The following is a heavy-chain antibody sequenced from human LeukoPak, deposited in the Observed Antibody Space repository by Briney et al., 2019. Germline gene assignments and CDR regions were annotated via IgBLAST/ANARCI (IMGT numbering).Heavy chain of an antibody. D-gene: IGHD6-13*01. J-gene: IGHJ4*02. CDR1: GFTFSNYN. V-gene: IGHV3-21*01. CDR2: ISSSRSYI. Sequence: PGGSLRLSCAASGFTFSNYNMNWVRQAPGKGLEWVSSISSSRSYIYYADSVKGRFTISRGNAKNSLYLQMNSLRAEDTAVYYCARAGGYSSSWHPGAFDYWGQGTLVTVSS. CDR3: ARAGGYSSSWHPGAFDY.